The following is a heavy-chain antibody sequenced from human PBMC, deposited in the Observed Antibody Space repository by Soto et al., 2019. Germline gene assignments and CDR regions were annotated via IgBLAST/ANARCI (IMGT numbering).Heavy chain of an antibody. CDR2: ISGSGGST. V-gene: IGHV3-23*01. CDR3: AKDITLTYCSSTSCPGRAFDY. CDR1: GFTFSDFA. Sequence: GGSLRLSCAASGFTFSDFAMNWVRQAPGKGLEWVSAISGSGGSTYYADSVKGRFTISRDNSKNTLYLQMNSLRAEDTAVYYCAKDITLTYCSSTSCPGRAFDYWGQGTLVTVSS. J-gene: IGHJ4*02. D-gene: IGHD2-2*01.